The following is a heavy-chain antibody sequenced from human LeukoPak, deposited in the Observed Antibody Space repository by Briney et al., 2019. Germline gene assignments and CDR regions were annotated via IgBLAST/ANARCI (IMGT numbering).Heavy chain of an antibody. J-gene: IGHJ6*04. CDR2: IKSSGSTI. CDR3: AELGITMTGGV. D-gene: IGHD3-10*02. Sequence: GGSLRLSCAAPGFTLSSFEMNWVCQAPGGGLGWVSYIKSSGSTIYYADSVKGRVTISTDNAQNPLYLQMNSPRAQDTAVYITAELGITMTGGVWGKGTTVTISS. CDR1: GFTLSSFE. V-gene: IGHV3-48*03.